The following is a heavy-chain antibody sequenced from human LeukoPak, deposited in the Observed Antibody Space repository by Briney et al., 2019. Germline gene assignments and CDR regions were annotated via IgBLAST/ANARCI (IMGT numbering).Heavy chain of an antibody. CDR2: FDPEDGET. CDR1: GYTLTELS. D-gene: IGHD6-19*01. Sequence: GASVKVSCKVSGYTLTELSMHWVRQAPGKGLEWMGGFDPEDGETIYAQKFQGRVTMTEDTSTDTAYMELSSLRSEDTAVYYCATDLPGAGWFDPWGQGTLVTVSS. J-gene: IGHJ5*02. CDR3: ATDLPGAGWFDP. V-gene: IGHV1-24*01.